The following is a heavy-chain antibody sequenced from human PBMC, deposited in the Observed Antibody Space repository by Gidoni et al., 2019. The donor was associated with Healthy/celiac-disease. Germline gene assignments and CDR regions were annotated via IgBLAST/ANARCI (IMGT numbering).Heavy chain of an antibody. CDR2: ISGSGGST. CDR3: AKDSGYDWFDP. CDR1: GCTVSSYA. Sequence: VQLAESGGGLVQPGGSLRLACAASGCTVSSYALGWVRQAPGKGLEWVSAISGSGGSTYYADSVKGRFTISRDNSKNTLYLQMNSLRAEDTAVYYCAKDSGYDWFDPWGQGTLVTVSS. D-gene: IGHD5-12*01. V-gene: IGHV3-23*04. J-gene: IGHJ5*02.